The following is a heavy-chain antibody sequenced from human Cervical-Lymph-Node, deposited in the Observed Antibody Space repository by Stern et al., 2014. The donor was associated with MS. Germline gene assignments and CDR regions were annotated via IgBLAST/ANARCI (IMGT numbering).Heavy chain of an antibody. D-gene: IGHD3-22*01. Sequence: EVQLVESGGDLVQPGGSLRLSCAASGFTFNKYAMNWVRQAPGKGLEWVSTISGSGGSIDYADSVKCRFTISRDNSENTLYLQMHSLRAEDTSIYYCAKQYFDSSGYSYYYGMDVWGQGTTVTVSS. J-gene: IGHJ6*02. V-gene: IGHV3-23*04. CDR1: GFTFNKYA. CDR3: AKQYFDSSGYSYYYGMDV. CDR2: ISGSGGSI.